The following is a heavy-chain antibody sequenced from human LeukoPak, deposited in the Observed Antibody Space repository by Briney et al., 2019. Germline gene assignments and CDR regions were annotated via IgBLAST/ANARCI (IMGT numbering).Heavy chain of an antibody. CDR3: AKALGYSYGTDY. Sequence: GRSLRLSCAASGFTFSNYGMHWVRQAPGKGLEWVAVISYDGSNKYYADSVKGRFTISRDNSKNTLYLQMNSLRAEDTAVYCCAKALGYSYGTDYWGQGTLVTVSS. V-gene: IGHV3-30*18. D-gene: IGHD5-18*01. J-gene: IGHJ4*02. CDR2: ISYDGSNK. CDR1: GFTFSNYG.